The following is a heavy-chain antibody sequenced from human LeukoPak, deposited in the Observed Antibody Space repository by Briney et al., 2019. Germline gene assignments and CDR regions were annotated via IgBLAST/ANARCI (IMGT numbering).Heavy chain of an antibody. V-gene: IGHV4-4*02. Sequence: SETLSLTCAVSGGSVSSSNWWSWVRQPPGKGLEWIGEIYHSGNANYNPSLKRRVTISVDKSKNQFSLKLSSVTAADTAVYYCARGEYYYGSGSSTLDYWGQGTLVTVSS. J-gene: IGHJ4*02. D-gene: IGHD3-10*01. CDR1: GGSVSSSNW. CDR2: IYHSGNA. CDR3: ARGEYYYGSGSSTLDY.